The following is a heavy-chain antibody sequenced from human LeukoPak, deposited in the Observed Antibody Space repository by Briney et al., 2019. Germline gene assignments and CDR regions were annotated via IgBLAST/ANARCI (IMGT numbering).Heavy chain of an antibody. J-gene: IGHJ6*03. CDR3: ARDDGLYYYYYYMDV. Sequence: GGSLRLSCAASGFTFSSYAMHWVRQAPGKGLEWVAVISYDGSNKYYADSVKGRFTISRDNAKNSLYLQMNSLRAEDTAVYYCARDDGLYYYYYYMDVWGKGTTVTVSS. V-gene: IGHV3-30*07. CDR2: ISYDGSNK. D-gene: IGHD5-12*01. CDR1: GFTFSSYA.